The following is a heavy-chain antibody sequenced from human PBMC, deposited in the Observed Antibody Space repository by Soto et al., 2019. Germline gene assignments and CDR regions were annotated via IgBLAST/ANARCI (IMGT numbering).Heavy chain of an antibody. J-gene: IGHJ4*02. V-gene: IGHV3-30-3*01. Sequence: QVQLVESGGGVVQPGRSLSLSCVASGFTFSDYAMHWVRQAPGEGLEWVAFISYDGSNKNYADSVKGRFTISRDSSKNTLFLQMDSLRAEDTAAYYCARAGAIFSSYFDYWGQGALVTVSS. CDR3: ARAGAIFSSYFDY. CDR1: GFTFSDYA. D-gene: IGHD3-3*02. CDR2: ISYDGSNK.